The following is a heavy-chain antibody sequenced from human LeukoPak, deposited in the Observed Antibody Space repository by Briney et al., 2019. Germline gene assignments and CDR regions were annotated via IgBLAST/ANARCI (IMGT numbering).Heavy chain of an antibody. Sequence: ASVKVSCKASGYTFTSYYMHWVRQAPGQGLEWMGIINPSGGSTSYAQKFQGRVTISVDTSKNQFSLKLSSVTAADTAVYYCAREYYGSGSNFAFDIWGQGTMVTVSS. CDR3: AREYYGSGSNFAFDI. CDR1: GYTFTSYY. D-gene: IGHD3-10*01. CDR2: INPSGGST. V-gene: IGHV1-46*01. J-gene: IGHJ3*02.